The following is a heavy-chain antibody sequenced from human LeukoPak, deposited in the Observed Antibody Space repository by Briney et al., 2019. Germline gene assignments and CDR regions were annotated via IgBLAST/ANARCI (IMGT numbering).Heavy chain of an antibody. Sequence: SVKVSCKASGGTFSSYAISWVRQAPGQGLEWMGGIIPIFGTAYYAQKFQGRVTITADESTSTAYMELSSLRSEDTAVYYCARARGYSYAFDYFDYWGQGTLVTVSS. J-gene: IGHJ4*02. CDR3: ARARGYSYAFDYFDY. CDR1: GGTFSSYA. CDR2: IIPIFGTA. V-gene: IGHV1-69*13. D-gene: IGHD5-18*01.